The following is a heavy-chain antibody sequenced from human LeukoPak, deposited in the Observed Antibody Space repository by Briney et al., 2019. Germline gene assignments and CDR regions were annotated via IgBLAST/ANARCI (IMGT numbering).Heavy chain of an antibody. Sequence: GESLKISCKGSGYCFSTYWIAWVRQMPGKGLAWMGIIYPGDSDTRYSPSFQGQVTISADRSITTAYLQWNSLQTSDTAMLVEERLCGNYLSDAFDIWGEGTMVTVSS. CDR1: GYCFSTYW. J-gene: IGHJ3*02. CDR2: IYPGDSDT. D-gene: IGHD1-26*01. V-gene: IGHV5-51*01. CDR3: ERLCGNYLSDAFDI.